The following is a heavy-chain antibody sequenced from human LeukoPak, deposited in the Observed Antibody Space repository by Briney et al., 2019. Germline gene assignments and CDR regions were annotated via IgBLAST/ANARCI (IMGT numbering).Heavy chain of an antibody. CDR3: GRKSAARKTSEFDY. D-gene: IGHD6-6*01. J-gene: IGHJ4*02. CDR2: IHPNSGGT. Sequence: GASVKLSRKASGYTFTDYYMNWVRQAPGQGLEWMGWIHPNSGGTNYAQKFQGRVTMTRDTSINTAYMELSRLTSEDTAVYYCGRKSAARKTSEFDYWGQGTLVTVSS. V-gene: IGHV1-2*02. CDR1: GYTFTDYY.